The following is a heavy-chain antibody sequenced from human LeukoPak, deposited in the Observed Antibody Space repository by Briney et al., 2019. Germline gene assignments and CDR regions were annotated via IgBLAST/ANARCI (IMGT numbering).Heavy chain of an antibody. Sequence: SVKLSCKASGGTFSSYAISWVRQAPGQGLEWMGRIIPIFGTANYAQKFQGRVTITTDESTSTAYMELSSLRSEDTAVYYCARAPDSSGYYWNDTCDIWGQGTMVTVSS. CDR2: IIPIFGTA. J-gene: IGHJ3*02. CDR1: GGTFSSYA. CDR3: ARAPDSSGYYWNDTCDI. V-gene: IGHV1-69*05. D-gene: IGHD3-22*01.